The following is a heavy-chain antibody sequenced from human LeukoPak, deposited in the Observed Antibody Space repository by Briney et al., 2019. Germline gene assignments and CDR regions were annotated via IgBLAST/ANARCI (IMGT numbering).Heavy chain of an antibody. Sequence: SETLSLTCTVSDGSITNYDWSWVRQPPGKGLEFIGHVHYSGTADYNPSLTSRVTISIDTSKKHFFLKLKSVTAADTAVYYCARGYGDFRVEGRYFHSWGQGTLVTVSS. CDR3: ARGYGDFRVEGRYFHS. V-gene: IGHV4-59*01. J-gene: IGHJ4*02. CDR2: VHYSGTA. D-gene: IGHD4-17*01. CDR1: DGSITNYD.